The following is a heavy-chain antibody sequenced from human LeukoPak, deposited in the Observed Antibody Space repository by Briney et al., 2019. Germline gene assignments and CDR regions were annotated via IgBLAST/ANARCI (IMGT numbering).Heavy chain of an antibody. D-gene: IGHD2-2*02. CDR1: GGSISSGSYY. Sequence: ASETLSLTCTVSGGSISSGSYYWSWIRQPAGKGLEWIGRIYTSGSTNYNPSLKSRVTISVDTSKNQFSLKLSSVTAADTAVYYCAREPYCSSTSCYTPGSFIYDYWGQGTLVTVSS. CDR2: IYTSGST. CDR3: AREPYCSSTSCYTPGSFIYDY. J-gene: IGHJ4*02. V-gene: IGHV4-61*02.